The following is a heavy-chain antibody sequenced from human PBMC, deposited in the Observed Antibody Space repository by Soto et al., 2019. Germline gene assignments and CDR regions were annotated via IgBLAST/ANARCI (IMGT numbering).Heavy chain of an antibody. CDR2: ISSSSSYI. D-gene: IGHD3-22*01. CDR3: ARGWIDSSGYDAFDI. Sequence: GGSLRLSCAASGFTFSSYSMNWVRQAPGKGLEWVSSISSSSSYIYYADSVKGRFTISRDNAKNSLYLQMNSLRAEDTAVYYCARGWIDSSGYDAFDIWGQGTMVTVSS. V-gene: IGHV3-21*01. CDR1: GFTFSSYS. J-gene: IGHJ3*02.